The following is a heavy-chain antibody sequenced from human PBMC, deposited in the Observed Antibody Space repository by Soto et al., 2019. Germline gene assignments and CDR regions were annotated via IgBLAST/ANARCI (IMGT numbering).Heavy chain of an antibody. J-gene: IGHJ6*02. CDR2: MSPNSGAT. CDR3: ARGVDNGVDV. CDR1: GDTFTSYY. Sequence: ASVKVSSKASGDTFTSYYINWVRQATGQGLEWMGWMSPNSGATGYAQKFQGRVTMTRDTSISTVYMELSNLRSEDTAIYYCARGVDNGVDVWGQGSTVTV. D-gene: IGHD2-8*01. V-gene: IGHV1-8*01.